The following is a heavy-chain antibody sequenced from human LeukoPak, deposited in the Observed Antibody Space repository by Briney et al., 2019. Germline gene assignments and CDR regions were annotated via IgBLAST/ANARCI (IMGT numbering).Heavy chain of an antibody. CDR3: ARDGSSWGIDY. D-gene: IGHD7-27*01. V-gene: IGHV3-21*01. CDR2: ISSSSSYI. CDR1: GFTFSSYS. Sequence: GGSLRLSCAASGFTFSSYSMNWVRQAPGKGLEWVSSISSSSSYIYYADSVKGRFTISRDNAKNSLYLQMNSLRAVDTAVYYCARDGSSWGIDYWGQGTLVTVSS. J-gene: IGHJ4*02.